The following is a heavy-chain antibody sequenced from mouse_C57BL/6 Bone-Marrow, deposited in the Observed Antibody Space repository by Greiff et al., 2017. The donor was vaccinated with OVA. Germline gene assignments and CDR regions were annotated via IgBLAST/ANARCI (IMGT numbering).Heavy chain of an antibody. CDR3: ARIYYGNPWFAY. V-gene: IGHV1-81*01. CDR1: GYTFTSYG. D-gene: IGHD2-1*01. J-gene: IGHJ3*01. Sequence: VQLQQSGAELARPGASVKLSCKASGYTFTSYGIRWVKQRTGQGLEWIGEIYPRSGNTYYNEKFKGKATLTADKSSSTAYMELRSLTSEDSAVYVGARIYYGNPWFAYWGQGTLVTVSA. CDR2: IYPRSGNT.